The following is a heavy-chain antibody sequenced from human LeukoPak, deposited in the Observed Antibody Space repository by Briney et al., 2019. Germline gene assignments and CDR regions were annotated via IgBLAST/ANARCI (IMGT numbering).Heavy chain of an antibody. V-gene: IGHV3-9*01. J-gene: IGHJ5*02. CDR1: GFTFYDYA. CDR3: VRAISSWS. CDR2: ISWNSGRI. D-gene: IGHD6-13*01. Sequence: GGSLRLSCAASGFTFYDYAMDWGRQVPGRGLEWVSHISWNSGRIVYAVSVKGRFTISRDNAKRSLYLQMNSLRPEDTAFYYCVRAISSWSWGQGTLVTVSS.